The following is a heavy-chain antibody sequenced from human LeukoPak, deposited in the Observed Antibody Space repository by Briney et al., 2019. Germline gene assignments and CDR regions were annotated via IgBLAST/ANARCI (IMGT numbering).Heavy chain of an antibody. CDR3: ARDELATGTFDY. CDR2: ISYDGSNK. V-gene: IGHV3-30-3*01. Sequence: GGSLRLFCAASGFTFSSYAMHWVRQAPGKGLEWVAVISYDGSNKYYADSVKGRFTISRDNSKNTLYLQMNSLRAEDTAVYYCARDELATGTFDYWGQGTLVTVSS. D-gene: IGHD5-24*01. CDR1: GFTFSSYA. J-gene: IGHJ4*02.